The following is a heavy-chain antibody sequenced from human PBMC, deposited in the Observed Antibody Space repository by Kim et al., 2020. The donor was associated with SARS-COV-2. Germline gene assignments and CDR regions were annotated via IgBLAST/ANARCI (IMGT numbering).Heavy chain of an antibody. CDR2: T. CDR3: ARADGKGGYGT. V-gene: IGHV4-31*02. D-gene: IGHD3-22*01. Sequence: TYYNPSLKSRVTISVDTSKNQFSLKLSSVTAADTAVYYCARADGKGGYGTWGQGTLVTVSS. J-gene: IGHJ5*02.